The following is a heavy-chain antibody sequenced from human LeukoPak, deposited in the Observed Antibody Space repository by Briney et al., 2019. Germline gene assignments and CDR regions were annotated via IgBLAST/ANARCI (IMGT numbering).Heavy chain of an antibody. Sequence: PGGSLRLSCAASGFIFKKYWMNWVRQVPGKGLECLANIKEDGSETYYADSVKGRFTISRDNPKNLLFLQINSLRAEDTAVYYCARDGRLVGASYWGQGTLVTVSS. CDR3: ARDGRLVGASY. CDR2: IKEDGSET. CDR1: GFIFKKYW. V-gene: IGHV3-7*01. J-gene: IGHJ4*02. D-gene: IGHD1-26*01.